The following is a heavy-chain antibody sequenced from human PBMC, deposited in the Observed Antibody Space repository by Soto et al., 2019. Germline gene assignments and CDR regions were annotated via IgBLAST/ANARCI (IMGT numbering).Heavy chain of an antibody. J-gene: IGHJ3*02. Sequence: LRLSCAASGFAVSSYAMSWVRQAPGKGLEWVSVISVGGGSTYYADPVKGRLTISSDNSKNTLYLQMNSLRGEDTAVYYCAKPRDGYNWGAFDMWGQGTMVTVSS. D-gene: IGHD5-12*01. V-gene: IGHV3-23*01. CDR3: AKPRDGYNWGAFDM. CDR1: GFAVSSYA. CDR2: ISVGGGST.